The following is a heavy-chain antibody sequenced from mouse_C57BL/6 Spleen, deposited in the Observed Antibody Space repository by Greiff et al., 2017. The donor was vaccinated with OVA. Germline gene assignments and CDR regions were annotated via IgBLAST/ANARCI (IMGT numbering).Heavy chain of an antibody. Sequence: QVQLQQPGAELVKPGASVKMSCKASGYTFTSYCITWVKQRPGQGLEWIGDIYPGSGSTNYNEKFKSKATLTVDTSSSTAYMQLSSLTSEDSAVYYCGREGYGSIDWYFDVWGKGTTVTVSS. V-gene: IGHV1-55*01. CDR2: IYPGSGST. J-gene: IGHJ1*03. CDR1: GYTFTSYC. D-gene: IGHD1-1*01. CDR3: GREGYGSIDWYFDV.